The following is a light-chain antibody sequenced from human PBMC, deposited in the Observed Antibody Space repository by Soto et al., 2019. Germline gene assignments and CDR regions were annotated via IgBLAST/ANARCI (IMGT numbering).Light chain of an antibody. V-gene: IGLV2-14*01. CDR3: SSHTSSSTRV. CDR1: SSDVGGYNY. J-gene: IGLJ1*01. Sequence: QLVLTQPASVSGSPGQSITISCTGTSSDVGGYNYVSWYQQHPGKAPKLMIYDVSNRPSGVSNRFSGSKSGNAASLTISGLQAEDEADYYCSSHTSSSTRVFGTGTKLTVL. CDR2: DVS.